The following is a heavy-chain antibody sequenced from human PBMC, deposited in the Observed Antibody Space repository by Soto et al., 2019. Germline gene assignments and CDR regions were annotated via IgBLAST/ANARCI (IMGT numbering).Heavy chain of an antibody. J-gene: IGHJ4*02. V-gene: IGHV3-23*01. Sequence: PGGSRRRSWVASGFTFSGYGMSWVRQAPGKGLEWVSAISGSGGSTYYADSVKGRFTISRDNSKNTLYLQMNSLRAEDTAVYYCAKDTLVVVAAKVDYWGQGTLVTVSS. D-gene: IGHD2-15*01. CDR2: ISGSGGST. CDR1: GFTFSGYG. CDR3: AKDTLVVVAAKVDY.